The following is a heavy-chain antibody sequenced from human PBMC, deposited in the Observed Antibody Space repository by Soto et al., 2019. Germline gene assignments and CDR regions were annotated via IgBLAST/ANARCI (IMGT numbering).Heavy chain of an antibody. CDR3: AKESRRAASTYYFVK. Sequence: PGGSLRLSCAASGFTFSRYVMHWVRQAPGRGLEWVAVIWYDGRNIYYADSGKGRFTISRDNSKYTLDLQMNSLRAEDTAVYYCAKESRRAASTYYFVKGGQGNLVAVFS. CDR2: IWYDGRNI. D-gene: IGHD3-9*01. CDR1: GFTFSRYV. V-gene: IGHV3-33*06. J-gene: IGHJ4*01.